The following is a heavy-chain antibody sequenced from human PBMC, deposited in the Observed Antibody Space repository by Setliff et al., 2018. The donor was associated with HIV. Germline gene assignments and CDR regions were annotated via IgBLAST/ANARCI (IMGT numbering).Heavy chain of an antibody. J-gene: IGHJ4*02. CDR3: AAEVVGPTLGAFDY. Sequence: ASVKVSCKVYGYSHTELSMHWVRQAPGKGLEWLGVLDRDDGEKFYAQKFQGRVTMTEDTSTNTAYMELRSLRSEVTAVYSCAAEVVGPTLGAFDYWGLGTLVTV. D-gene: IGHD1-26*01. CDR2: LDRDDGEK. CDR1: GYSHTELS. V-gene: IGHV1-24*01.